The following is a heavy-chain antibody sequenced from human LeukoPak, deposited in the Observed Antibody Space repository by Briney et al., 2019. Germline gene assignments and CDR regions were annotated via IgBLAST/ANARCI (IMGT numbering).Heavy chain of an antibody. J-gene: IGHJ6*03. CDR1: GYTFTSYD. Sequence: XXXKXXGYTFTSYDINWVRQATGQGLEWMGWMNPNSGNTGYAQKFQGRVTITRNTSISTAYMELSSLRSEDTAVYYCARAFGVSSSWYGRYYYYMDVWGKGTTVTVSS. D-gene: IGHD6-13*01. CDR3: ARAFGVSSSWYGRYYYYMDV. CDR2: MNPNSGNT. V-gene: IGHV1-8*03.